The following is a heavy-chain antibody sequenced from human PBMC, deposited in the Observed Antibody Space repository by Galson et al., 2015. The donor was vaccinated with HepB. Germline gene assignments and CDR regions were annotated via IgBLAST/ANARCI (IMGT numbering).Heavy chain of an antibody. V-gene: IGHV3-30-3*01. Sequence: LRLSCAASGFTFSSYAMHWVRQAPGKGLEWVAVILYDGSNKYYADSVKGRFTISRDNSKNTLYLQMNSLRAEDTAVYYCAREVAAIPFFDYWGQGTLVTVSS. CDR2: ILYDGSNK. J-gene: IGHJ4*02. CDR1: GFTFSSYA. CDR3: AREVAAIPFFDY. D-gene: IGHD2-2*02.